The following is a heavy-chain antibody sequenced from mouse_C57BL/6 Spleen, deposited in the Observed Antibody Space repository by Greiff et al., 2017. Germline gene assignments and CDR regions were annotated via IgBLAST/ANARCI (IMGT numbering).Heavy chain of an antibody. CDR2: IDPAYGNS. J-gene: IGHJ3*01. CDR3: ARTRGSSYWFAY. Sequence: EVQGVESVAELVRPGASVKLSCTASGFNIKNTYMHWVKQRPEQGLEWIGRIDPAYGNSTSAPNFQGKATITADTSSNTAYLQLSSLASEDTAIYYCARTRGSSYWFAYWGQGALGTVSA. CDR1: GFNIKNTY. D-gene: IGHD1-1*01. V-gene: IGHV14-3*01.